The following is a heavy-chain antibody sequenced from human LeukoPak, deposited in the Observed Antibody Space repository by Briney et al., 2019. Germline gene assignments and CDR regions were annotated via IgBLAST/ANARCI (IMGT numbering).Heavy chain of an antibody. CDR2: IYYSGST. J-gene: IGHJ4*02. CDR1: GGSISSSSNY. CDR3: ARYNTIPGNDY. V-gene: IGHV4-39*01. Sequence: SETLSLTCTVSGGSISSSSNYWGWIRQPPGKGLEWIGSIYYSGSTYYNPSLKSRVTISVDTSKNQFSLKLSSVTAADTAVYYCARYNTIPGNDYWGQGTLVTVSS. D-gene: IGHD3-3*01.